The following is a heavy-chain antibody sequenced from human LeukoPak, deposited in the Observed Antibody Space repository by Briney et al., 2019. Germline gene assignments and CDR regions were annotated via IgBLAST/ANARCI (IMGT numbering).Heavy chain of an antibody. CDR3: ARDTVQYSSGWYFDY. CDR1: GYTFTSHG. J-gene: IGHJ4*02. V-gene: IGHV1-18*01. Sequence: GASVKVSCKASGYTFTSHGLSWARQAPGQGLEWMGWISIYSGNTNYAQKFQDRISMTTDTSTSTAYMELRSLKSDDTAVYYCARDTVQYSSGWYFDYWGQGTLVTVSS. D-gene: IGHD6-19*01. CDR2: ISIYSGNT.